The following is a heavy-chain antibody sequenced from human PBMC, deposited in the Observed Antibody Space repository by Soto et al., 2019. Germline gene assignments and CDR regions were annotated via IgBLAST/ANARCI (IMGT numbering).Heavy chain of an antibody. CDR3: ARDLSPYSDYYDESTSETWFDP. CDR1: GFTFSDYY. J-gene: IGHJ5*02. V-gene: IGHV3-11*01. Sequence: LRRSCSASGFTFSDYYMSWLRQPPGKGLEWVSYISKSGSIIHFADSVKGRFAISRDNAKNTLYLQMSSLRAEDTALYYCARDLSPYSDYYDESTSETWFDPWGQGTLVTVSS. D-gene: IGHD3-16*01. CDR2: ISKSGSII.